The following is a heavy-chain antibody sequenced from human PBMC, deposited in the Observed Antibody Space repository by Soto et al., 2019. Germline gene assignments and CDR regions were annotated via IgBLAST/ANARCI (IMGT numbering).Heavy chain of an antibody. Sequence: ASVKVSCKASGYTFTSYGISWVRQAPGQGLEWMGWISAYNGNTNYAQKLQGRVTMTTDTSTSTAYMELRSLRSDDTAVYYCARAGRYYYDSSGYYWFDPWGQGTLVTVSS. CDR3: ARAGRYYYDSSGYYWFDP. CDR2: ISAYNGNT. J-gene: IGHJ5*02. D-gene: IGHD3-22*01. V-gene: IGHV1-18*01. CDR1: GYTFTSYG.